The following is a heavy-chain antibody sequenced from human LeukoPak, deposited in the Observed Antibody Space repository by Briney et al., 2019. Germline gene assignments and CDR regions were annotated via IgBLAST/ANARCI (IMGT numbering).Heavy chain of an antibody. J-gene: IGHJ3*02. CDR3: ASTYSSSWRDDAFDI. Sequence: ASVKVSCKASGYTFTGYYMHWVRQAPGQGLEWMGWISAYNGNTNYAQKLQGRVTMTTDTSTSTAYMELRSLRSDDTAVYYCASTYSSSWRDDAFDIWGQGTMVTVSS. CDR1: GYTFTGYY. D-gene: IGHD6-13*01. V-gene: IGHV1-18*04. CDR2: ISAYNGNT.